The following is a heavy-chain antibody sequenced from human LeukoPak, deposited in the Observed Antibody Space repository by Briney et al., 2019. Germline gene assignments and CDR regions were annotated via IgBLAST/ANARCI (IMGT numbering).Heavy chain of an antibody. J-gene: IGHJ4*02. CDR3: VKRSYSGTYYYDY. D-gene: IGHD5-12*01. CDR2: ISSDGGST. V-gene: IGHV3-64D*06. CDR1: GFTFSSYA. Sequence: PGGSLRLSCSASGFTFSSYAMHWVRQAPGKGLEYVSSISSDGGSTYYADSVKGRLTISRDNSKNTLYLQMSSLRAEDTAVFYCVKRSYSGTYYYDYWGQGTLVTVSS.